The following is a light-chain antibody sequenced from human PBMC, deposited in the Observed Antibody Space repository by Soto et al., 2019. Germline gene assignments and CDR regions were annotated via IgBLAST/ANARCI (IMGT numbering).Light chain of an antibody. CDR2: AAS. Sequence: DIKMSQCPSSLSASAGDRVTITCRASQSISSYLNWYQQKPGKAPKLLIYAASSLQSGVPSRFSGSGSGTDFTLTISSLQPEDFATYYCQQSYSTPITFGQGTRLE. V-gene: IGKV1-39*01. J-gene: IGKJ5*01. CDR1: QSISSY. CDR3: QQSYSTPIT.